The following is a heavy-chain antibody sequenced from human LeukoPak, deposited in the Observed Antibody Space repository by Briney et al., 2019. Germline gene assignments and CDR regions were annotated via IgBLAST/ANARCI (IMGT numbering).Heavy chain of an antibody. J-gene: IGHJ5*02. Sequence: LSQTLSLTCAISGDSVSSNRVTWNWIRQSPSRGLEWLGRTYYRSTWYNDYAVSVRGRITVNPDTSKNQFSLHLNSVTPEDTAVYYCARRLTQYDCFDPWGQGILVTVSS. CDR1: GDSVSSNRVT. CDR3: ARRLTQYDCFDP. CDR2: TYYRSTWYN. V-gene: IGHV6-1*01. D-gene: IGHD2-2*01.